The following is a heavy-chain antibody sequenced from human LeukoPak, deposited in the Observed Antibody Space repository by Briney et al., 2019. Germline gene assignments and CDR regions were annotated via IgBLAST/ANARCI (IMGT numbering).Heavy chain of an antibody. CDR2: IYTSGST. J-gene: IGHJ4*02. V-gene: IGHV4-4*07. CDR3: ARDTMVRGPSKEIDY. Sequence: PSETLSLTCTVSGGSISSYYWSWIRRPAGKGLEWIGRIYTSGSTNYNPSLKSRVTMSVDTSKNQFSLKLSSVTAADTAVYYCARDTMVRGPSKEIDYWGQGTLVTVSS. D-gene: IGHD3-10*01. CDR1: GGSISSYY.